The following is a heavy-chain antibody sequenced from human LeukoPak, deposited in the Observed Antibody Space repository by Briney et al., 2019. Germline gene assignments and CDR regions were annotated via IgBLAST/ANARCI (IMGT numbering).Heavy chain of an antibody. J-gene: IGHJ3*02. CDR3: ARDDYGGKGNAFDI. V-gene: IGHV3-53*01. Sequence: GGSLRLSCAASGFTVSSNYMSWVRQAPGKGLEWVSVIYSGGSTYYADSAKGRFTISRDNSKNTLYLQMNSLRAEDTAVYYCARDDYGGKGNAFDIWGQGTMVTVSS. CDR1: GFTVSSNY. CDR2: IYSGGST. D-gene: IGHD4-23*01.